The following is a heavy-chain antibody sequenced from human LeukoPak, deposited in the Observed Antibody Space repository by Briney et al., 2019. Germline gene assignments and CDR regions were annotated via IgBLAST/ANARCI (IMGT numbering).Heavy chain of an antibody. CDR1: GFTFDDYA. J-gene: IGHJ6*02. Sequence: GRSLRLSCAASGFTFDDYAMHWVRQAPGKGLEWVSGISWNSGGIAYADSVKGRFTISRDNARNSLYLQMYSLRAEDTALYYCAKDSGVAATGYGMDVWGQGTTVTVSS. D-gene: IGHD2-15*01. CDR3: AKDSGVAATGYGMDV. V-gene: IGHV3-9*01. CDR2: ISWNSGGI.